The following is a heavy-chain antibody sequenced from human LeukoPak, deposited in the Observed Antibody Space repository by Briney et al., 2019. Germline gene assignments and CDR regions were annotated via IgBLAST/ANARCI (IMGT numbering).Heavy chain of an antibody. V-gene: IGHV3-23*01. CDR2: ISGSGGST. J-gene: IGHJ5*02. D-gene: IGHD1-26*01. CDR3: VKDQYSGSYYWFDP. Sequence: GGSLRLSCAASGFTFSSYAMSWVRQAPGKGLEWVSAISGSGGSTYYADSVKGRFTISRDNSKNTLYLQMNSLRAEDTAIYYCVKDQYSGSYYWFDPWGQGTLVTVSS. CDR1: GFTFSSYA.